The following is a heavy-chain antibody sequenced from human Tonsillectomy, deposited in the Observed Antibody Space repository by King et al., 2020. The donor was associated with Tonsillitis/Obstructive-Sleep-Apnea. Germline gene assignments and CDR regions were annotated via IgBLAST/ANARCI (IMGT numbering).Heavy chain of an antibody. J-gene: IGHJ2*01. CDR1: GGSISSYY. Sequence: VQLQESGPGLVKPSETLSLTCTVSGGSISSYYWSWIRQPPGKGLEWIGYIYYSGSTNYNPSLKSRVTISVDTSKNQFSLKLGSVTAADTAVYYCAREPTQAYCSITSCYTDGDWYLDLWGRGTLVTVSS. D-gene: IGHD2-2*02. CDR2: IYYSGST. V-gene: IGHV4-59*01. CDR3: AREPTQAYCSITSCYTDGDWYLDL.